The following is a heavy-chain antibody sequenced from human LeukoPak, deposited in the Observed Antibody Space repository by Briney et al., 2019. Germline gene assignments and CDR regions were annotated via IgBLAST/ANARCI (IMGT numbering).Heavy chain of an antibody. D-gene: IGHD2-2*02. CDR3: ARGVVVVPAAINRVYYYYGMDV. Sequence: EASVKVSCKASGYTFTSYDINWVRQATGQGLEWMGWINPNSGGTNYAQKFQGRVTMTRDTSISTAYMELSRLRSDDTAVYYCARGVVVVPAAINRVYYYYGMDVWGQGTTVTVSS. J-gene: IGHJ6*02. CDR1: GYTFTSYD. CDR2: INPNSGGT. V-gene: IGHV1-2*02.